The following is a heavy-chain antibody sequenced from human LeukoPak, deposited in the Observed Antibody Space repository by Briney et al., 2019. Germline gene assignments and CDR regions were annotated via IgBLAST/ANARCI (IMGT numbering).Heavy chain of an antibody. D-gene: IGHD5-18*01. CDR1: GGSISSYY. CDR3: ARAIPDTAMVTGWFDP. Sequence: PSETLSLTCTVSGGSISSYYWSWIRQPAGKGLEWIGRIYTSASTNYNPSLKSRVTMSVETSKNQFSLKLSSGTAADTAVYYCARAIPDTAMVTGWFDPWGQGTLVTVSS. CDR2: IYTSAST. J-gene: IGHJ5*02. V-gene: IGHV4-4*07.